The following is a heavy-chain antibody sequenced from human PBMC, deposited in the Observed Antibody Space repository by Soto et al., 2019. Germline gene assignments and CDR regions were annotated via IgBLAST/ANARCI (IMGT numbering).Heavy chain of an antibody. Sequence: QVQLVQSGAEVKKPGASVKVSCKASGYTFTSYGFSWVRQAPGQGLEGMGWINGYTGNTHYAQKFQGRVTMTTETSTSTAYMERWTLISDDTAVYYCARSWVTGKGGMDAWAKGTTATFSS. J-gene: IGHJ6*04. D-gene: IGHD3-16*01. CDR2: INGYTGNT. CDR3: ARSWVTGKGGMDA. V-gene: IGHV1-18*01. CDR1: GYTFTSYG.